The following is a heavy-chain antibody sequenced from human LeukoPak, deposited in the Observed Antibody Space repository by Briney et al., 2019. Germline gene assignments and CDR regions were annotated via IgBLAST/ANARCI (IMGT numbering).Heavy chain of an antibody. V-gene: IGHV4-4*07. Sequence: SETLSLTCTVSGGSISSYCWSWIRQPAGKGLEWIGRIYTGGSTNYNPSLKSRVTMSVDTSKNQFSLKLSSVTAADTAVYYCARDGVGLRYFDWAHYYYYGMDVWGQGTTVTVSS. J-gene: IGHJ6*02. CDR1: GGSISSYC. D-gene: IGHD3-9*01. CDR3: ARDGVGLRYFDWAHYYYYGMDV. CDR2: IYTGGST.